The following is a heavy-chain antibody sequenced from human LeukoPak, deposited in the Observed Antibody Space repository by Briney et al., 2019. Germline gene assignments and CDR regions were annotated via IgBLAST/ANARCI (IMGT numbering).Heavy chain of an antibody. CDR2: IYHSGST. CDR1: GGSISSGGYY. D-gene: IGHD3-3*01. CDR3: ARVSDATIFGALTFDY. V-gene: IGHV4-30-2*01. Sequence: PSQTLSLTCTVSGGSISSGGYYWSWIRQPPGKGLEWIGYIYHSGSTYYNPSLKSRVTISVDRSKNQFSLKLSSVTAADTAVYYCARVSDATIFGALTFDYWGQGTLVTVSS. J-gene: IGHJ4*02.